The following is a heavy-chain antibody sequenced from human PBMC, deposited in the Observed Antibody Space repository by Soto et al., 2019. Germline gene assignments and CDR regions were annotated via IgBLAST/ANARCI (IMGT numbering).Heavy chain of an antibody. CDR3: ARHFYRKQWLFMSQEKGIHWFDP. Sequence: SETLSLTCTVSGGSISSSSYYWGWIRQPPGKGLEWIGSIYYSGSTYYNPSLKSRVTISVDTSKNQFSLKLSSVTAADTAVYYCARHFYRKQWLFMSQEKGIHWFDPWGQGTLVTVSS. D-gene: IGHD6-19*01. CDR2: IYYSGST. CDR1: GGSISSSSYY. J-gene: IGHJ5*02. V-gene: IGHV4-39*01.